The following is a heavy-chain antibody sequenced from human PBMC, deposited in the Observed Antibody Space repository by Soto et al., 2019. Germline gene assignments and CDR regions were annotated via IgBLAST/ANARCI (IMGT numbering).Heavy chain of an antibody. V-gene: IGHV5-51*01. CDR2: IYPGDSDI. Sequence: GESLKISCKGSGYSFTTYWIGWVRQMPGKGLEWMGIIYPGDSDIRYSPSFQGQVTISADKSITTAYLQWSSLKASDTAMYYCVRQELGVGPVNWGQGTVVTVSS. D-gene: IGHD3-16*01. CDR3: VRQELGVGPVN. CDR1: GYSFTTYW. J-gene: IGHJ4*02.